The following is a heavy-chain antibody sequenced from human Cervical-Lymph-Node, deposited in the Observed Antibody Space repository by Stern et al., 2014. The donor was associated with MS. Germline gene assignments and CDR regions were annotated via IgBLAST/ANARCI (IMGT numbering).Heavy chain of an antibody. J-gene: IGHJ6*02. CDR2: FIPLFGTT. Sequence: VQLEESGAEVKKPGSSVKVSCTASGDTFINFGISWVRQAPGQGLEWMGGFIPLFGTTEYVEKFQGRLTINADASTNTLYMELSSLRSEDTAVYYCARDNDDNGMDVWGQGTTVIVSS. V-gene: IGHV1-69*01. CDR1: GDTFINFG. D-gene: IGHD1-1*01. CDR3: ARDNDDNGMDV.